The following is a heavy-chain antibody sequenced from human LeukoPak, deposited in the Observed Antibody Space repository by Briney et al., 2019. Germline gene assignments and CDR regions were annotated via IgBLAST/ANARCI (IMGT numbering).Heavy chain of an antibody. D-gene: IGHD1-1*01. J-gene: IGHJ4*02. CDR1: GHTFTSYY. CDR2: INPSGGST. V-gene: IGHV1-46*01. CDR3: AREPSTGNDLDY. Sequence: EASVKVSCKASGHTFTSYYMHWVRQAPGQGLEWMGIINPSGGSTSYAQKFQGRLTMTRDTSTSTVYMELSSLRSEDTAVYYCAREPSTGNDLDYWGQGTLVTVSS.